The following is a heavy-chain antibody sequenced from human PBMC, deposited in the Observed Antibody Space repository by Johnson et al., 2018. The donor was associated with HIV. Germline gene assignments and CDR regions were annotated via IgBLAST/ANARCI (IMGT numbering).Heavy chain of an antibody. V-gene: IGHV3-15*01. CDR2: IKSKTDGGTT. Sequence: VQLVESGGGLVKPGGSLRLSCAASGFTFSNAWMSWVRQAPGKGLEWVGRIKSKTDGGTTDYAAPVKGRFTISRDDSKNTLYLQMNSLRAEDTAVYYCARRGNYLADAFDIWGQGTMVTVSS. J-gene: IGHJ3*02. CDR3: ARRGNYLADAFDI. D-gene: IGHD1-7*01. CDR1: GFTFSNAW.